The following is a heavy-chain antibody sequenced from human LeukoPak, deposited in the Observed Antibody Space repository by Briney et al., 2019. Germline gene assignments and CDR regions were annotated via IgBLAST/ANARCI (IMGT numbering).Heavy chain of an antibody. CDR3: AKAHMVRGVFYPFDY. Sequence: GGSLRLSCAASGFTFDDYAMHWVRHAPGKGLEWVSGISWNSGSIGYADSAKGRFTISRDNAKNSLYLQMNSLRAEDTALYYCAKAHMVRGVFYPFDYWGQGTLVTVSS. D-gene: IGHD3-10*01. V-gene: IGHV3-9*01. CDR1: GFTFDDYA. CDR2: ISWNSGSI. J-gene: IGHJ4*02.